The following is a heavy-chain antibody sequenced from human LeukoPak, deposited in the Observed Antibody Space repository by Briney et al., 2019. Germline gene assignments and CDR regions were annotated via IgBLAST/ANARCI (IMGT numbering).Heavy chain of an antibody. Sequence: GGSLRLSCAASGYTFIAHYLHWVRQAPGQGLEWMGWINPNSGVTTYAQNFQGRVTMTRDTSISTAYVEMRRLRSDDTAIYYCARVGVGAINWGQGSLVTVSS. V-gene: IGHV1-2*02. CDR1: GYTFIAHY. J-gene: IGHJ4*01. CDR2: INPNSGVT. D-gene: IGHD1-26*01. CDR3: ARVGVGAIN.